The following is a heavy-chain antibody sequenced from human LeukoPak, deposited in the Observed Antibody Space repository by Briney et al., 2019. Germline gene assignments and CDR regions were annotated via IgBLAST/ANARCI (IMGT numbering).Heavy chain of an antibody. CDR2: INHSGST. Sequence: SETPSLTCAVYGGSFSGYYWSWIRQPPGKGLEWIGEINHSGSTNYNPSLKSRVTISVDTSKNQFSLKLSSVTAADTAVYYCARRSIAARPNKSNWFDPWGQGTLVTVSS. D-gene: IGHD6-6*01. CDR1: GGSFSGYY. J-gene: IGHJ5*02. CDR3: ARRSIAARPNKSNWFDP. V-gene: IGHV4-34*01.